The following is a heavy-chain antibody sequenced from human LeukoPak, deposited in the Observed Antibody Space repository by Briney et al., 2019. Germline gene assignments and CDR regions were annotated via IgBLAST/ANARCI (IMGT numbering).Heavy chain of an antibody. D-gene: IGHD2-15*01. J-gene: IGHJ4*02. CDR1: GFTFINYL. CDR2: INNDVSTT. Sequence: PGGSLRLSCAASGFTFINYLMHSVRQAPGEGLVWVSHINNDVSTTTSAHSVKGRFTISRDNAKNTLYLHVNSLRAEDTAVYYCARGGFCSGADCRGSFDYWGQGSLVTVSS. CDR3: ARGGFCSGADCRGSFDY. V-gene: IGHV3-74*01.